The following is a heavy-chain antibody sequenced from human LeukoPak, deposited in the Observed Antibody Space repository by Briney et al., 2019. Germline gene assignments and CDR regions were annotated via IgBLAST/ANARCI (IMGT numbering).Heavy chain of an antibody. V-gene: IGHV3-21*01. Sequence: GESLRLSCAASGFTFSSYSMNWVRQAPGKGLEWVSSISSSSGYIYYADSVKGRFTISRDNAKNSLYLQMNSLRAEDTAVYYCAKDFRPIVVVPAAMLSVGYWGQGTLVTVSS. J-gene: IGHJ4*02. CDR3: AKDFRPIVVVPAAMLSVGY. D-gene: IGHD2-2*01. CDR2: ISSSSGYI. CDR1: GFTFSSYS.